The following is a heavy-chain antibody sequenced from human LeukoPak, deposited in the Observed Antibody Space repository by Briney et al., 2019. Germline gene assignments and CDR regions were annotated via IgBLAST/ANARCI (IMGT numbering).Heavy chain of an antibody. CDR2: IIPIFGTA. CDR3: AREVNYYDSSGYAFDY. J-gene: IGHJ4*02. V-gene: IGHV1-69*13. CDR1: GGTFSSYA. Sequence: ASVKVSCKASGGTFSSYAISWVRQAPGRGLEWMGGIIPIFGTANYAQKFQGRVTITADESTSTAYMELSSLRSEDTAVYYCAREVNYYDSSGYAFDYWGQGTLVTVSS. D-gene: IGHD3-22*01.